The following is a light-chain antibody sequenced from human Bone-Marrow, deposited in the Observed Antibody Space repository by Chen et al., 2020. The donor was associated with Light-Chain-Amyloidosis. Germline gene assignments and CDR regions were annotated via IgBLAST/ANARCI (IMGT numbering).Light chain of an antibody. J-gene: IGLJ1*01. CDR3: CSCVTDFVGGV. CDR2: EST. V-gene: IGLV2-23*01. CDR1: TSDVGRYNL. Sequence: QSALAQPASVSGTPGQSIPISCTGTTSDVGRYNLVSWYQQHPGKGPKLIIYESTKRPSGVSDRFAGSKSGNTASRTIYGLQAEDEADYYCCSCVTDFVGGVFGTGTKVT.